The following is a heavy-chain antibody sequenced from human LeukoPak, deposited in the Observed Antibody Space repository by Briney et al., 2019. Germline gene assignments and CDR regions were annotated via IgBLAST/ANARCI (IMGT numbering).Heavy chain of an antibody. J-gene: IGHJ6*03. CDR1: GDTFTSFG. V-gene: IGHV1-18*01. CDR2: ISAYNGNT. Sequence: AALKVSCKTTGDTFTSFGISGVRNAPGQGLEWMGWISAYNGNTNYAQKLQGRVTMTTDTSTSTAYMELRSLRSDDTAVYYCARSAGTTYYYYYMDVWGKGTTVTVSS. CDR3: ARSAGTTYYYYYMDV. D-gene: IGHD1-1*01.